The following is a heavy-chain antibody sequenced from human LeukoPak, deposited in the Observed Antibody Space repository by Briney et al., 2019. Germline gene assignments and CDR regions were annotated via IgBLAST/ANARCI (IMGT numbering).Heavy chain of an antibody. CDR1: GFTFSTYD. CDR3: VTYYYDSSGYYGY. V-gene: IGHV3-23*01. D-gene: IGHD3-22*01. CDR2: ISGSGGST. J-gene: IGHJ4*02. Sequence: GGSLRLSCTASGFTFSTYDMSWVRQAPGKGLEWVSAISGSGGSTYYADSVKGRFTISRDNSKNTLYLQMNSLRAEDTAVYYCVTYYYDSSGYYGYWGQGTLVTVSS.